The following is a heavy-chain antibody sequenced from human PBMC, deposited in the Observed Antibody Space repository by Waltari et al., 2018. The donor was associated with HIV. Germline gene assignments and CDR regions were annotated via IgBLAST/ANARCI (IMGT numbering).Heavy chain of an antibody. D-gene: IGHD3-10*01. J-gene: IGHJ4*02. CDR1: GFIVSNNY. CDR3: ASLSGSGYFDY. V-gene: IGHV3-53*01. CDR2: IYSGGST. Sequence: EVQLVASGGGLIQPGGSLRFSCAASGFIVSNNYMSWVRQAPGKGLEWVSVIYSGGSTYYADSVKGRFTISRDSSKNRVYLQMNNLRAEDTAVYYCASLSGSGYFDYWGQGTLVTVSS.